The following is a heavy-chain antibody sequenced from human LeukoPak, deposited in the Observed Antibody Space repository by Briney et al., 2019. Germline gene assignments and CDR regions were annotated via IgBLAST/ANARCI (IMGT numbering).Heavy chain of an antibody. CDR2: TSYTGSDK. D-gene: IGHD3-22*01. V-gene: IGHV3-30-3*01. Sequence: QPGTSLRLSCAASGFTFSNYAMHWVRLAPGKGLEWVALTSYTGSDKYYADSVNGRFTISRDNSKNTLWLQVNTLRAEDSAVYYCVRGRYYYDSSGYLDYWGQGTLVTVST. J-gene: IGHJ4*02. CDR3: VRGRYYYDSSGYLDY. CDR1: GFTFSNYA.